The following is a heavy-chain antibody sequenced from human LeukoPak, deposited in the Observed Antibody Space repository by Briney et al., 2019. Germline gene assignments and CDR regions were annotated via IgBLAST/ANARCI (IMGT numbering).Heavy chain of an antibody. V-gene: IGHV4-59*08. Sequence: SETLFLTCTVSGGSISSYYWSWIRQPPGKGLEWIGYIYYSGSTNYNPSLKSRVTISVDTSKNQFSLKLSSVTAADTAVYYCARMITVVTPVSWFDPWGQGTLVTVSS. J-gene: IGHJ5*02. CDR1: GGSISSYY. CDR2: IYYSGST. CDR3: ARMITVVTPVSWFDP. D-gene: IGHD3-16*01.